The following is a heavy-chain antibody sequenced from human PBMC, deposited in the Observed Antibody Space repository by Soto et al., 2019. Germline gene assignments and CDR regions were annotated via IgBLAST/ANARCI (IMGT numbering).Heavy chain of an antibody. CDR1: GGFINSGDYH. CDR3: ARDSRTPSGGMDV. J-gene: IGHJ6*02. V-gene: IGHV4-30-4*01. Sequence: QVQLQESGPGLVKPSQTLSLTCTVSGGFINSGDYHWIWIRQTPGRGLEWIGAVYYSGSTYYNPSLKSRLRISVDTSKNQFSLILSSVTAADTAVYYCARDSRTPSGGMDVWGQGTTVTVSS. CDR2: VYYSGST.